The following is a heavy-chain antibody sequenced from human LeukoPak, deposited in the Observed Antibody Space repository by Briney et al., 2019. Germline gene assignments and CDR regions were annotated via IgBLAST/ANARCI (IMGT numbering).Heavy chain of an antibody. J-gene: IGHJ4*02. Sequence: PSETLSLSCTVSGGSISSYYWSWLRQPPGQGLEWIGCIYYSGSTNYNPSLKSRVTISVDTSKNQFSLKLSSVTAADTAVYYCARDSYYYDSSGFSYYFDYWGQGTLVTVSS. CDR1: GGSISSYY. V-gene: IGHV4-59*01. CDR3: ARDSYYYDSSGFSYYFDY. D-gene: IGHD3-22*01. CDR2: IYYSGST.